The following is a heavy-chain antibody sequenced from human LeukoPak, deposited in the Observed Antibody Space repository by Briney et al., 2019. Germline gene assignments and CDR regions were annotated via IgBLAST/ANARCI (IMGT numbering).Heavy chain of an antibody. CDR1: GYTFTSYD. D-gene: IGHD3-10*01. Sequence: ASVKVSCKASGYTFTSYDINWVRQATGQGLEWMGWMNPNSGNTGYAQKFQGRVTITRNTSISTAYMELSSLRSEDTAVYYCARWGSGSYIDYYYYYMDVWGKGTTVTVSS. CDR2: MNPNSGNT. V-gene: IGHV1-8*03. CDR3: ARWGSGSYIDYYYYYMDV. J-gene: IGHJ6*03.